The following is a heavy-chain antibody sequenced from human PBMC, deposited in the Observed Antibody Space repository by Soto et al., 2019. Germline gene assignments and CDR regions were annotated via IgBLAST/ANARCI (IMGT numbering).Heavy chain of an antibody. Sequence: GGSLRLSCAASGFTFSSYAMSWVRQAPGKGLEWVSAISGSGGSTYYADSVKGRFTISRDNSKNTLYLQMNSLRAEDTAVYCCAKTLRSEGSYYRTAFDIWGQGTMVTVSS. D-gene: IGHD1-26*01. CDR2: ISGSGGST. CDR3: AKTLRSEGSYYRTAFDI. CDR1: GFTFSSYA. V-gene: IGHV3-23*01. J-gene: IGHJ3*02.